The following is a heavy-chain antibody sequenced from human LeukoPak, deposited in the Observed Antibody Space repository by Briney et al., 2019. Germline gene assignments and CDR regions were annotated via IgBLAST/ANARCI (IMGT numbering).Heavy chain of an antibody. Sequence: GGSLRLSCAASGFTFSSYTMSWVRQAPGKGLEWVGRIKSKTDGGTTDYAAPVKGRFTISRDDSKNTLYLQMNSLKTEDTAVYYCTTAHCSSTSCQFWGQGTLVTVSS. V-gene: IGHV3-15*01. CDR1: GFTFSSYT. D-gene: IGHD2-2*01. CDR3: TTAHCSSTSCQF. J-gene: IGHJ4*02. CDR2: IKSKTDGGTT.